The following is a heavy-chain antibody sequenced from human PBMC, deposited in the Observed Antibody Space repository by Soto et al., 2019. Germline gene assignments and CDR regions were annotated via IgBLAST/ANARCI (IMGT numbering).Heavy chain of an antibody. D-gene: IGHD2-2*01. CDR1: VYSLTELS. CDR2: FDPEDGKI. Sequence: GTSVEVSCNVSVYSLTELSMHCVRPAPGKRLEWMGSFDPEDGKIIYAQRFQGRVSMTTDTSTTTAYMELRSLRSDDTAVYYCARVVPGAEAWFGPWGQGTRVTVSA. V-gene: IGHV1-24*01. CDR3: ARVVPGAEAWFGP. J-gene: IGHJ5*02.